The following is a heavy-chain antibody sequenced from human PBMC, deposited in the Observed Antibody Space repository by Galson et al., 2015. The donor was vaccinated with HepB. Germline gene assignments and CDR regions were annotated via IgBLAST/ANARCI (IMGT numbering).Heavy chain of an antibody. CDR1: HGSINNYY. Sequence: ETLSLTCSVSHGSINNYYWSWIRQSPGNRLEWIGYIYYNGDTTYNPSLGYRVGMSVDTSIDQVSLWLTSVTAADTAVYYCARHPGRGSVGYAFDLWGQGTPVTVSA. CDR2: IYYNGDT. D-gene: IGHD5-12*01. CDR3: ARHPGRGSVGYAFDL. V-gene: IGHV4-59*08. J-gene: IGHJ4*02.